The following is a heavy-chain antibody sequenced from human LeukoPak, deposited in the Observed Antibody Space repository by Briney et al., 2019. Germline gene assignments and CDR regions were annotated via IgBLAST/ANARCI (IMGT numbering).Heavy chain of an antibody. CDR3: AKLWGYCSNSSCYTVDY. J-gene: IGHJ4*02. V-gene: IGHV3-23*01. D-gene: IGHD2-2*01. Sequence: GGSLRLSCAASGFTFSTHAMSWVRQAPGKGLEWVASVTGSYESIYYADSVKGRFTISRDNSKNTLYLQMNSLRAEDTAIYYCAKLWGYCSNSSCYTVDYWGQGTLVTVSS. CDR2: VTGSYESI. CDR1: GFTFSTHA.